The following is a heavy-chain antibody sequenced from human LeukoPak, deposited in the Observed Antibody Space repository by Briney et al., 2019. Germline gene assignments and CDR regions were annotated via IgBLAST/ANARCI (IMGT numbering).Heavy chain of an antibody. J-gene: IGHJ4*02. Sequence: GGSLRLSCAASGFILSSNYMNWVRQPPGKGLEGVSIIYSGGTTYYADSVKGRFTISRDDSKNTLFLQMNNLRAEDTAVYYCARGGEDSQLWFEPKQYYFDYWGQGTLVTVSS. D-gene: IGHD5-18*01. CDR1: GFILSSNY. CDR3: ARGGEDSQLWFEPKQYYFDY. V-gene: IGHV3-53*01. CDR2: IYSGGTT.